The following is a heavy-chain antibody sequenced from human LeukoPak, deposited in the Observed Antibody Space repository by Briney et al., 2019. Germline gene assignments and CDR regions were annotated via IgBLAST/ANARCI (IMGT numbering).Heavy chain of an antibody. V-gene: IGHV3-23*01. CDR1: GFTFSSYA. J-gene: IGHJ4*02. CDR3: AREFYDILTGYYIDY. Sequence: GGSLRLSCAASGFTFSSYAMSWVRQAPGKGLEWVSAISGSGGSTYYADSVKGRFTISRDNAKNSLYLQMNSLRAEDTAVYYCAREFYDILTGYYIDYWGQGTLVTVSS. D-gene: IGHD3-9*01. CDR2: ISGSGGST.